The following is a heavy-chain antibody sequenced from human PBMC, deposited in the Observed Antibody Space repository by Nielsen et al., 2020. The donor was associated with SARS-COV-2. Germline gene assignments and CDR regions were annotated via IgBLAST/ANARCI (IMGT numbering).Heavy chain of an antibody. CDR1: GVSFSSSHW. J-gene: IGHJ6*03. D-gene: IGHD2-2*02. CDR3: ARRNIVVVPSPILGLGPFFYYFYLDV. V-gene: IGHV4-4*02. Sequence: SETLSLTCAVSGVSFSSSHWWSWVRQAPGKGLEWIGEIHHSGSTNYAPSLKSRVSMSVDKSKSQVSLRLRSVTAADTAVYYCARRNIVVVPSPILGLGPFFYYFYLDVWGKGTTVIVSS. CDR2: IHHSGST.